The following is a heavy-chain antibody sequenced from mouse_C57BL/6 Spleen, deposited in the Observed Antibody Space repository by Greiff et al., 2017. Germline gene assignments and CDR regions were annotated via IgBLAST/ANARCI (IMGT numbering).Heavy chain of an antibody. CDR3: IFSTEGTWCAY. CDR2: IHPNSGST. Sequence: QVQLQQPGAELVKPGASVKLSCKASGYTFTSYWMHWVKQRPGQGLEWIGMIHPNSGSTNYNEKFKSKATLTVDKSSSTAYMHLSSLTSEDAAVYYCIFSTEGTWCAYWGQGTLVTVSA. CDR1: GYTFTSYW. V-gene: IGHV1-64*01. D-gene: IGHD1-1*01. J-gene: IGHJ3*01.